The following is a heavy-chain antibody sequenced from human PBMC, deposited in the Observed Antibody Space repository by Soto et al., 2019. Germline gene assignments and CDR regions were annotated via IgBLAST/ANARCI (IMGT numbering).Heavy chain of an antibody. CDR2: ITSGSDYI. CDR1: GFTFSSYN. Sequence: EVQLVESGGGLVKPGGSLRLSCAASGFTFSSYNMNWVRQAPGKGLEWVALITSGSDYIFYADSVKGRFTISRDNAENSLYLQMNSLRADDTAVYYCARDRQLVQDWFDPWGQGTLVTVSS. CDR3: ARDRQLVQDWFDP. J-gene: IGHJ5*02. V-gene: IGHV3-21*01. D-gene: IGHD6-13*01.